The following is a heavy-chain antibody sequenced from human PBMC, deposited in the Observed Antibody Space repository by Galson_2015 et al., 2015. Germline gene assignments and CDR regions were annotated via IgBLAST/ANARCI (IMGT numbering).Heavy chain of an antibody. CDR3: ARAKLDWSDGWFAP. CDR2: IIPKSGAT. D-gene: IGHD3/OR15-3a*01. V-gene: IGHV1-2*06. CDR1: GYTFNDYS. Sequence: SVKVSCKASGYTFNDYSLHWVRQAPGQGLEYVGRIIPKSGATNYAQQFQGRVTLTRDTSISTAYMELTRLTSDDTAVYYCARAKLDWSDGWFAPWGQGTLVTVSS. J-gene: IGHJ5*02.